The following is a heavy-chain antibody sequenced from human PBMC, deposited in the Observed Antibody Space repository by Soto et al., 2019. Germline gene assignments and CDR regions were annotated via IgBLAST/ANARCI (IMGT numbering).Heavy chain of an antibody. Sequence: ASETLSLTCAVSGGSFTSNNWWTWVRQPPGQGLEWIGYIYYSGSTYYNPSLKSRVTISVDTPKNQFSLKLSSVTAADTAVYYCARGGYYDKNFDYWGQGTLVTVSS. J-gene: IGHJ4*02. CDR3: ARGGYYDKNFDY. CDR1: GGSFTSNNW. V-gene: IGHV4-4*02. D-gene: IGHD3-22*01. CDR2: IYYSGST.